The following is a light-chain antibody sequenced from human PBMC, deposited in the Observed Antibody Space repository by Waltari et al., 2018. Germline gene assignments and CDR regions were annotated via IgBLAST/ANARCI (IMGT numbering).Light chain of an antibody. CDR1: QDIGNE. CDR2: GAS. Sequence: AIQLTQFPPSLSAAVGDRVTIICRASQDIGNELGWYQQKPGIAPKPLIYGASFLQDGVPSRFSGSGSGTDFTLTISSLQPEDFASYLCLQDHDYPYSFGHGTKLE. J-gene: IGKJ2*01. V-gene: IGKV1-6*01. CDR3: LQDHDYPYS.